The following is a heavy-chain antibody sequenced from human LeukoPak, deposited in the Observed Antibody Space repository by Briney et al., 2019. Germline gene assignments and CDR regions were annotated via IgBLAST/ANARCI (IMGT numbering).Heavy chain of an antibody. Sequence: GGSLRLSCAASGFTFSSYEMKWVRQAPGKGLEWVSYISSGSSSTYYADSVKGRFTISRDNAKNSLNLQMSSLRVEDTAVYYCAGIQRPSGIQGYYHRMDVWGQRATVTVSS. CDR2: ISSGSSST. D-gene: IGHD6-25*01. CDR3: AGIQRPSGIQGYYHRMDV. CDR1: GFTFSSYE. J-gene: IGHJ6*01. V-gene: IGHV3-48*03.